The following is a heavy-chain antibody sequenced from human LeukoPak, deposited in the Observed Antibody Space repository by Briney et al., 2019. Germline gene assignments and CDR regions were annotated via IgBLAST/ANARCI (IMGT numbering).Heavy chain of an antibody. CDR2: INSDGST. CDR3: AGHYGSGRYHYYYMGV. V-gene: IGHV3-74*01. Sequence: GESLRLSCAASGFVFSGYWMHWIRRAPGKGLVCVSRINSDGSTSYADSVKGRFTIARDNAKNTLNLQMNSLRDEDTAVYYCAGHYGSGRYHYYYMGVWGRGTTVTVSS. CDR1: GFVFSGYW. J-gene: IGHJ6*03. D-gene: IGHD3-10*01.